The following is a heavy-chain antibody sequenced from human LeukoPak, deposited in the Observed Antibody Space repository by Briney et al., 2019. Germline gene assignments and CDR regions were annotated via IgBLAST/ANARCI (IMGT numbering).Heavy chain of an antibody. CDR2: IYPGDSDT. V-gene: IGHV5-51*01. J-gene: IGHJ3*02. Sequence: GESLKISCKGSGYSFINSWIGWVRQMPGKGLEWMGIIYPGDSDTRYSPSFQGQVTISADKSNSTAYLQWSGLRASDTAMYYCARLFDSSARDAFDIWGQGTMVTVSS. CDR3: ARLFDSSARDAFDI. CDR1: GYSFINSW. D-gene: IGHD3-22*01.